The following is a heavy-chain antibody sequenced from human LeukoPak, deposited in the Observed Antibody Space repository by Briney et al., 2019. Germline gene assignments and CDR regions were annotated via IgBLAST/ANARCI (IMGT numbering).Heavy chain of an antibody. J-gene: IGHJ3*02. CDR3: ARVWPGGHDAFDI. D-gene: IGHD3-10*01. V-gene: IGHV1-8*02. CDR1: GYTFTSYG. Sequence: GASVKVSCKASGYTFTSYGISWVRQATGQGLEWMGWMNPNSGNTGYAQKFQGRVTMTRNTSISTAYMELSSLRSEDTAVYYCARVWPGGHDAFDIWGQGTMVTVSS. CDR2: MNPNSGNT.